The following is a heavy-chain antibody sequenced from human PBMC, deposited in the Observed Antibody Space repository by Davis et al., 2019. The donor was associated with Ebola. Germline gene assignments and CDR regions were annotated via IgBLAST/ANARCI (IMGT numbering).Heavy chain of an antibody. CDR2: INPSGGST. J-gene: IGHJ6*02. CDR1: GYTLVSYY. Sequence: AASVKVSCKASGYTLVSYYAHWVRQAPGQGLEWMGIINPSGGSTSYAQKFQGRVTMTRDTSTSTVYMELSSLRSEDTAVYYCARGAQAATRHYYYYGMDVWGQGTTVTVSS. D-gene: IGHD5-12*01. V-gene: IGHV1-46*01. CDR3: ARGAQAATRHYYYYGMDV.